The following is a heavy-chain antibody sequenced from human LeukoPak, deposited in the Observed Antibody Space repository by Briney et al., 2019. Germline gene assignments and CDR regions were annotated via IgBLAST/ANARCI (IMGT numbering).Heavy chain of an antibody. Sequence: PSQTLSLTCTVSGGSISSGGYYWGWIRQPPGKGLEWIGSIYHTGTTYYSPSLQSRVTISVHTSKNQFSLKLSSVTAADAAVYYCARQECNGGSCYSRAIWFDPWGQGTLVTVSS. CDR3: ARQECNGGSCYSRAIWFDP. D-gene: IGHD2-15*01. V-gene: IGHV4-39*01. CDR1: GGSISSGGYY. J-gene: IGHJ5*02. CDR2: IYHTGTT.